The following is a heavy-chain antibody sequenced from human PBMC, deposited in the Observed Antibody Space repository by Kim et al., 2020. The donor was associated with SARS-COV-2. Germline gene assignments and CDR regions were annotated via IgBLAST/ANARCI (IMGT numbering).Heavy chain of an antibody. CDR2: ISGTGTDL. Sequence: GGSLRLSCAASGFGFSTNAMGWVRQAPGKGLEWVSSISGTGTDLYYADSVRGRFTISRDIGKSTLYLQMNSLRAEDTALYYCAKDIWYYSGMDVWCQGTT. CDR3: AKDIWYYSGMDV. J-gene: IGHJ6*02. V-gene: IGHV3-23*01. CDR1: GFGFSTNA. D-gene: IGHD3-10*01.